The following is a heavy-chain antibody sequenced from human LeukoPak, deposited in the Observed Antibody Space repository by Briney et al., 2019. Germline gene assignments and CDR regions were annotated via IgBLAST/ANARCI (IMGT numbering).Heavy chain of an antibody. D-gene: IGHD6-13*01. CDR3: ARVRYSSSSWYGYFDY. CDR2: FDPEDGET. V-gene: IGHV1-24*01. Sequence: ASVKVSYKVSGYTLTELSMHWVRQAPGKGLEWMGGFDPEDGETIYAQKFQGRVTITADESTSTAYMELSSLRSEDTAVYYCARVRYSSSSWYGYFDYWGQGTLVTVSS. J-gene: IGHJ4*02. CDR1: GYTLTELS.